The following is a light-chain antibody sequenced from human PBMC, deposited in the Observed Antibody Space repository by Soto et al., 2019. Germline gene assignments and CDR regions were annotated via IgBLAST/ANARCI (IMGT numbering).Light chain of an antibody. CDR1: QSINNW. CDR3: QQYNGYPLT. J-gene: IGKJ4*01. CDR2: KAS. Sequence: DIQMTQSPSTVSASVGDRVIITCRASQSINNWLAWYQQKPGKAPKLLIYKASSLESGVPSRLSGSGSGTEFTLTISGLQPDDFATYYCQQYNGYPLTFGGGTKVEIK. V-gene: IGKV1-5*03.